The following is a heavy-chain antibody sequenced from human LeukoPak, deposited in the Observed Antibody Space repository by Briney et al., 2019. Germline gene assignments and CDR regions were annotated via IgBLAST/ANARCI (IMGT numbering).Heavy chain of an antibody. V-gene: IGHV3-21*01. CDR1: GFTFSSYS. CDR2: ISSSSSYI. J-gene: IGHJ4*02. Sequence: GGSLRLSCAASGFTFSSYSMNWVRQAPGKGLEWVSSISSSSSYIYYADSVKGRFTISRDNAKNSLYLQMNSLRAEDTAVYYCARGTDYGDYNVYWGQGTLVTVSS. CDR3: ARGTDYGDYNVY. D-gene: IGHD4-17*01.